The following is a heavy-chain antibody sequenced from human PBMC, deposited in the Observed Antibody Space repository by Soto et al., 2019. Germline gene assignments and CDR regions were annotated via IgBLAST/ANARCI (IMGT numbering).Heavy chain of an antibody. CDR3: ARDLDGSGSYFTDY. Sequence: ASVKVSFKASGYSFTSTGICWLRQAPGQGPEWMGWTSTFNGEAKYAQKLQGRVTMTTDTSTTTAYMELRSLTSDDTAVYYCARDLDGSGSYFTDYWGQGTLVTVSS. V-gene: IGHV1-18*01. CDR2: TSTFNGEA. J-gene: IGHJ4*02. CDR1: GYSFTSTG. D-gene: IGHD3-10*01.